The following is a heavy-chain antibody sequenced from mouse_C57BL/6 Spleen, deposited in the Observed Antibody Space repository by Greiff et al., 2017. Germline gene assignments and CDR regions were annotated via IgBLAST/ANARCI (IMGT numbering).Heavy chain of an antibody. D-gene: IGHD1-1*01. V-gene: IGHV14-3*01. CDR3: ASPLITTVVAVDV. CDR1: GFNIKNTY. Sequence: EVQLQESVAELVRPGASVKLSCTASGFNIKNTYMHWVKQRPEQGLEWIGRIDPANGNTKYAPKFQGKATITADTSSNTAYLQLSSLTSEDTAIYYCASPLITTVVAVDVWGTGTTVTVSS. CDR2: IDPANGNT. J-gene: IGHJ1*03.